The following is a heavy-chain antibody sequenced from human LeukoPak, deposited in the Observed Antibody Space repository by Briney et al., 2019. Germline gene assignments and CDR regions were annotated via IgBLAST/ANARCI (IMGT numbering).Heavy chain of an antibody. Sequence: GGSLRLSCAASGFTFSSFAMSWVRKAQGKGLKWASAISGSGGSTYYADSVKGRFTISRDNSKNTLYLQMNSLRAEDTAVYYCAKDLLADTAMVEHWGQGTLVTVSS. CDR3: AKDLLADTAMVEH. CDR1: GFTFSSFA. V-gene: IGHV3-23*01. J-gene: IGHJ4*02. D-gene: IGHD5-18*01. CDR2: ISGSGGST.